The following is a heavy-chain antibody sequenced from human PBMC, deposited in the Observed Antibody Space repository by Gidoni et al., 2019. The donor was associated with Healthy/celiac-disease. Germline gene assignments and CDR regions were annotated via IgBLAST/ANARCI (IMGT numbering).Heavy chain of an antibody. V-gene: IGHV4-34*01. Sequence: QVQLQQWGAGLLKPSETLSLTCAVYGWSFSGYYCSWIRQPPGKGLEWIGEINHSGRTNYNPSLKSRVTISVETSKNQFSLKLSSVTAADTAVYYCARGGAVATATSRGYYMDVWGKGTTVTVAS. D-gene: IGHD5-18*01. CDR2: INHSGRT. CDR3: ARGGAVATATSRGYYMDV. CDR1: GWSFSGYY. J-gene: IGHJ6*03.